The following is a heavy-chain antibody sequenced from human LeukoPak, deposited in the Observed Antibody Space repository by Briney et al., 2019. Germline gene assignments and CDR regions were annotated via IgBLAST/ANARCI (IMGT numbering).Heavy chain of an antibody. V-gene: IGHV1-2*02. D-gene: IGHD2-21*01. Sequence: ASVKVSCRTSGYTFTDYYLHWVRQAPGQGLEWMGWINPNSGGTSSAQKFQGRVAMTRDTSIATVYMEVTWLTSDDTAIYYCARADRLDGGPYLIGPWGQGTLVTVSS. CDR1: GYTFTDYY. CDR2: INPNSGGT. CDR3: ARADRLDGGPYLIGP. J-gene: IGHJ5*02.